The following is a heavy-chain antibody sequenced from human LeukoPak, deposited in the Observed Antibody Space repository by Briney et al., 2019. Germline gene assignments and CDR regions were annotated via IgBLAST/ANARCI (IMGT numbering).Heavy chain of an antibody. CDR1: GFTFSSYA. CDR2: ISGSGGST. V-gene: IGHV3-23*01. CDR3: ARGYGSGSYPDYFDY. Sequence: GGSPRLSCAASGFTFSSYAMSWVRQAPGKGLGWASAISGSGGSTYYADSVKGRFTISRDNAKNSLYLQMNSLRAEDTAVYYCARGYGSGSYPDYFDYWGQGTLVTVSS. D-gene: IGHD3-10*01. J-gene: IGHJ4*02.